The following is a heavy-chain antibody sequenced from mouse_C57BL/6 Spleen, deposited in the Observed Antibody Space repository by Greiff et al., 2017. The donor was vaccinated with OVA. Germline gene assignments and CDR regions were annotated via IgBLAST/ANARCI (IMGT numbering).Heavy chain of an antibody. V-gene: IGHV2-2*01. J-gene: IGHJ3*01. CDR3: ANDDYDGPWFAY. Sequence: QVQLQQSGPGLVQPSQRLSITCTVSGFSLTSYGVHWVRQSPGKGLEWLGVIWRGGSTDYTAAFISRLSISKDNSKSQVFFKMNSLQADDTAIYYCANDDYDGPWFAYWGQGTLVTVSA. D-gene: IGHD2-4*01. CDR1: GFSLTSYG. CDR2: IWRGGST.